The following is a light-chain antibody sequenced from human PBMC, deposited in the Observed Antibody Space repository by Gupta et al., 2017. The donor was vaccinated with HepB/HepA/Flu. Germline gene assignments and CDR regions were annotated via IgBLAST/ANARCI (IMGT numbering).Light chain of an antibody. CDR1: SSKTGSKS. J-gene: IGLJ2*01. Sequence: QSGLPQPPSASGAPGQRVTISCSGTSSKTGSKSVSWYQHLPGTAPKLLIYGNSQRPSGVPDRFSGSNSDTSASLAISGLRPEDAADYYCAAWDDSLNVMVFGGGTKLTV. CDR3: AAWDDSLNVMV. CDR2: GNS. V-gene: IGLV1-44*01.